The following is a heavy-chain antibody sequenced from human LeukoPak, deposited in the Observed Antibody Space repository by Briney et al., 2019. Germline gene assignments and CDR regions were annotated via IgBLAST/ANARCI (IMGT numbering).Heavy chain of an antibody. CDR2: IYYRRTT. CDR1: GYSISSGYD. V-gene: IGHV4-38-2*02. Sequence: PSETLSLTCTVSGYSISSGYDWGWIRQPPGKGLEWIGSIYYRRTTYYNPSLKSRVTISIDTSKNHFSLRLSSTTAADTAVYYCASSHDSRYSGYYWSLWGQGTLVTVSS. J-gene: IGHJ4*02. CDR3: ASSHDSRYSGYYWSL. D-gene: IGHD3-22*01.